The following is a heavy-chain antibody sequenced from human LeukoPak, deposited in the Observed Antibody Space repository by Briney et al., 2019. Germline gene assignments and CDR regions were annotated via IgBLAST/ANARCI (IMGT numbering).Heavy chain of an antibody. Sequence: SETLSLTCTVSGGSISRGGDYWSWIRQPPGKGLEWIGEINHSGSTNYNPSLKSRVTISVDTSKNQFSLKLSSVTAADTAVCYCARMYSSSWYGWFDPWGQGTLVTVSS. J-gene: IGHJ5*02. CDR3: ARMYSSSWYGWFDP. D-gene: IGHD6-13*01. CDR1: GGSISRGGDY. CDR2: INHSGST. V-gene: IGHV4-34*01.